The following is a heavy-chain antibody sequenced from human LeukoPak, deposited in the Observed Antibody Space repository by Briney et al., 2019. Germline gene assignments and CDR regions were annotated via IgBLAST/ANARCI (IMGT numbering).Heavy chain of an antibody. CDR2: ISWNSGSI. Sequence: SLRLSCAASGFTFDDYAMHWVRQAPGKGLEWVSGISWNSGSIGYADSVKGRFTISRDTAKNSLYLQMNSLRAEDTALYYCAKDSNYDPSPPRFDYWGQGTLVTVSS. V-gene: IGHV3-9*01. D-gene: IGHD3-22*01. CDR1: GFTFDDYA. J-gene: IGHJ4*02. CDR3: AKDSNYDPSPPRFDY.